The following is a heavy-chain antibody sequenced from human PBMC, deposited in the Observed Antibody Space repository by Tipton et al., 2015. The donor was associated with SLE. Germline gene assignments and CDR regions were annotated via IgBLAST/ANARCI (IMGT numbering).Heavy chain of an antibody. J-gene: IGHJ4*02. CDR1: GYTFISYD. Sequence: QLVQSGAEMKKPGASVKVSCKASGYTFISYDINRVRQAPGQGLEWMGWMNPDTDQTGYAQKFQGRVTMTRDSSISTAYMELSSLRSDDTAVYYCSRSGDLDFWGQGTQVTVSS. CDR3: SRSGDLDF. D-gene: IGHD7-27*01. V-gene: IGHV1-8*01. CDR2: MNPDTDQT.